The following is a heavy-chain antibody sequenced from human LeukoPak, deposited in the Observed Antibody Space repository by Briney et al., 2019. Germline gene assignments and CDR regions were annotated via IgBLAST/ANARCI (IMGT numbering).Heavy chain of an antibody. CDR2: INWNGGGT. J-gene: IGHJ4*02. CDR3: ARGPLQTIPSSKIVVYYYPFDY. D-gene: IGHD3-22*01. V-gene: IGHV3-20*04. CDR1: GFNFDDYG. Sequence: GSLRLSCAASGFNFDDYGMSWVRQAPGKGLEWVSGINWNGGGTGYADSVKGRFTISRENAKNSLYLQMNSLKAEDTALYYCARGPLQTIPSSKIVVYYYPFDYWGQGTRVTVSS.